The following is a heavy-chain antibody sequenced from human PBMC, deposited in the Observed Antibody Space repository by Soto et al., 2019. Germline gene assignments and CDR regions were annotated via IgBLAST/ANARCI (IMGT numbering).Heavy chain of an antibody. D-gene: IGHD1-20*01. CDR3: ARVATDNWNQFYHWFDP. J-gene: IGHJ5*02. V-gene: IGHV4-59*01. Sequence: SETLSLTCTVSGGSISSYYWSWIRQPPGKGLEWIGYIYYSGSTNYNPSLKSRVTISVDTSKNQFSLKLSSVTAADTAVYFCARVATDNWNQFYHWFDPWGQGTLVTVSS. CDR1: GGSISSYY. CDR2: IYYSGST.